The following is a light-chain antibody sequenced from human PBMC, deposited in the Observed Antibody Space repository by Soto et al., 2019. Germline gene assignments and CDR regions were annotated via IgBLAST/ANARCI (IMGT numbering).Light chain of an antibody. CDR1: QTIRSW. CDR3: QHYNSYSEA. Sequence: DIQITQSPSTLSGSVANRVTITCRASQTIRSWLSWYQQKQGKAPKLLIYKASTLKSGVPSRFSGSVSGTEFTLTISSLQPDDLATYYGQHYNSYSEAFGQGTKVNIK. J-gene: IGKJ1*01. CDR2: KAS. V-gene: IGKV1-5*03.